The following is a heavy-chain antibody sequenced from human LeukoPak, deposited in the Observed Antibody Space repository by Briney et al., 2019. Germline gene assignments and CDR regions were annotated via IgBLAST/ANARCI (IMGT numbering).Heavy chain of an antibody. CDR1: GFTFSSFN. CDR2: ISGGSSII. V-gene: IGHV3-48*01. CDR3: ARGFGYFSPP. D-gene: IGHD3-10*01. Sequence: PGGSLRLSCAASGFTFSSFNMNWVRQAPGKSLGWVSYISGGSSIIYYANSVKGRFTISRDNAKNSLYLQMNSLRAEDTAVYYCARGFGYFSPPWGQGTLVTVSS. J-gene: IGHJ5*02.